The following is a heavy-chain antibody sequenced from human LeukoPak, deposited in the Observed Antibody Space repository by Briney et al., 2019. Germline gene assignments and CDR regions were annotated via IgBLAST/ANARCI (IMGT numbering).Heavy chain of an antibody. CDR3: ARDPVDEGNDY. V-gene: IGHV3-21*01. D-gene: IGHD2-15*01. CDR1: GFTFSSYS. J-gene: IGHJ4*02. Sequence: GGSLRLSCAVSGFTFSSYSMNWVRQAPGRGLEWVSSISSSSSYIYYADSVKGRFTISRDNAKNSLYLQMNSLRAEDTAVYYCARDPVDEGNDYWGQGTLVTVSS. CDR2: ISSSSSYI.